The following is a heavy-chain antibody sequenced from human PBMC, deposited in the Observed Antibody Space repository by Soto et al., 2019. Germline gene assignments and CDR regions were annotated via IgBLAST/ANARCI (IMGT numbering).Heavy chain of an antibody. CDR3: ARDAGGYCSGGTCYEFDY. V-gene: IGHV4-59*01. CDR1: GGSISRYY. Sequence: SETLSLTCTVSGGSISRYYWSWIRQPPGKGLEWIGYIYNSGITKYNPSLKSRVTISADPSKNQISLKLNSMTAADTAVYYCARDAGGYCSGGTCYEFDYWGQGNLVTVSS. D-gene: IGHD2-15*01. J-gene: IGHJ4*02. CDR2: IYNSGIT.